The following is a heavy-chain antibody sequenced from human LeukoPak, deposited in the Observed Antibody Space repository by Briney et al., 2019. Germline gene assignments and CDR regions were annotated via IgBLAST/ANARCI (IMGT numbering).Heavy chain of an antibody. CDR2: IIPILGIA. Sequence: GASVKVSCKASGGTFSSYAISWVRQAPGQGLEWMGRIIPILGIANYAQKFQGRVTITADKSTSTAYMELSSLRSEDTAVYYCTRVNLRGSNYNWFDPWGQGTRVTVSS. J-gene: IGHJ5*02. CDR3: TRVNLRGSNYNWFDP. D-gene: IGHD3-10*01. V-gene: IGHV1-69*04. CDR1: GGTFSSYA.